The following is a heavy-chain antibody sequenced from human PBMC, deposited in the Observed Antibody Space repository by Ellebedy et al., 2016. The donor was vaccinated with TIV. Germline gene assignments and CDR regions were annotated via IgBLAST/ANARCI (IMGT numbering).Heavy chain of an antibody. CDR3: ASSGDCSSSSCYRYFYYGMEV. Sequence: MPSETLSLTCTVSGGSITGSNYYWGWIRQSPGKGLEWIGNIRYPGHTHYNPSIKSRLTISVDTSKNQFSLKLTSMTAADTATYYCASSGDCSSSSCYRYFYYGMEVWGQGTTVTVSS. V-gene: IGHV4-39*07. D-gene: IGHD2-2*01. CDR2: IRYPGHT. CDR1: GGSITGSNYY. J-gene: IGHJ6*02.